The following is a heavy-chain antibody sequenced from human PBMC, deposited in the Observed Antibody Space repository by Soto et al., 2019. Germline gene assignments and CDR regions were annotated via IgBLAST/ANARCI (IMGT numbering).Heavy chain of an antibody. CDR2: ISGSGGST. CDR3: AKDLAAGAGTFFAFDI. Sequence: GGSLRLSCAASGFTFSSYAMSWVRQAPGKGLEWVSAISGSGGSTYYADSVKGRFTISRDNSKNTLYLQMNSLRAEDPAVYYCAKDLAAGAGTFFAFDIWGQGTMVTVSS. CDR1: GFTFSSYA. V-gene: IGHV3-23*01. J-gene: IGHJ3*02. D-gene: IGHD6-19*01.